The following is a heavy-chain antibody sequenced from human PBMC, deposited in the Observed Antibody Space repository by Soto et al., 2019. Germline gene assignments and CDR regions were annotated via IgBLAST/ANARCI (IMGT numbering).Heavy chain of an antibody. CDR2: INPSGGDT. V-gene: IGHV1-46*01. D-gene: IGHD3-16*01. CDR1: GYTFTNYN. Sequence: QVQLVQSGAEVKKPGASVRLSCKASGYTFTNYNMHWVRQAPGQGLEWMGIINPSGGDTSYAQKFQGRVNMTWDTSTSTVYMDLSSLKSEDTAVYYCAMGDYYGTDVWRQGTTFTVSS. J-gene: IGHJ6*02. CDR3: AMGDYYGTDV.